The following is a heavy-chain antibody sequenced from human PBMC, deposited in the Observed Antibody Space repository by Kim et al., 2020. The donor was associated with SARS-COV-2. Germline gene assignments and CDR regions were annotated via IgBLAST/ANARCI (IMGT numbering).Heavy chain of an antibody. CDR2: IWYDGSNK. CDR3: ARDYAGYSSSWYPSV. CDR1: GFTFSSYG. D-gene: IGHD6-13*01. V-gene: IGHV3-33*01. J-gene: IGHJ4*02. Sequence: GGSLRLSCVASGFTFSSYGMHWVRQAPGKGLEWVAVIWYDGSNKYYADSVKGRFTISRDNSKNTLYLQMNSLRAEDTAVYYCARDYAGYSSSWYPSVWGQRTLVTVSS.